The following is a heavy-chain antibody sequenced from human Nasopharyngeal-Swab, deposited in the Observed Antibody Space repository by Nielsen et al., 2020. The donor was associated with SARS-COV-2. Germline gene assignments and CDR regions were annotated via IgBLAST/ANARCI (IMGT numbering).Heavy chain of an antibody. CDR2: IYNDDST. CDR1: GFTVGRDY. Sequence: GEPLKISCAASGFTVGRDYMSWVRQAPGKGLEWVSVIYNDDSTHYADSVKGRFTISRHTSENTVYLQMNNLRAEDTAIYYCARVAYIYNHGGFDIWGQGTLVTVSS. J-gene: IGHJ3*02. D-gene: IGHD2-15*01. V-gene: IGHV3-53*04. CDR3: ARVAYIYNHGGFDI.